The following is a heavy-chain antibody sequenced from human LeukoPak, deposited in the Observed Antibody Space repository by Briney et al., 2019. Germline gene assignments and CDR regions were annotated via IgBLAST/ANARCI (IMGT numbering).Heavy chain of an antibody. CDR3: ARGTIFGVVLYLYYFDY. Sequence: GGSLRLSCAASGFTFSSYAMHWVRQAPGKGLEWVAVISYDGSNKYYADSVKGRFTISRDNSKNTLYLQMDSLRAEDTAVYYCARGTIFGVVLYLYYFDYWGQGTLVTVSS. CDR2: ISYDGSNK. J-gene: IGHJ4*02. V-gene: IGHV3-30*04. D-gene: IGHD3-3*01. CDR1: GFTFSSYA.